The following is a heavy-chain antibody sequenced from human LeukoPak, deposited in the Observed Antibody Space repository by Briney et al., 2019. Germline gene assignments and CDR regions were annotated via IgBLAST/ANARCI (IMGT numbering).Heavy chain of an antibody. CDR2: IIGSGTTI. Sequence: GGSLRLSCAASGFTFSNYAMSWVRQAPGKGLERVSVIIGSGTTIYYADSVKGRFTISRDNSKNTLYLQMNSLRVEDTALYYCAKDRLTLDAFDIWGHGTMVTVSS. CDR1: GFTFSNYA. J-gene: IGHJ3*02. CDR3: AKDRLTLDAFDI. V-gene: IGHV3-23*01.